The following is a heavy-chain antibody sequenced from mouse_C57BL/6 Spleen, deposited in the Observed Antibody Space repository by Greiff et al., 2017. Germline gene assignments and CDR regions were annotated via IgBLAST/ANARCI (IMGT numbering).Heavy chain of an antibody. J-gene: IGHJ1*03. V-gene: IGHV1-66*01. CDR2: IYPGSGNT. CDR3: ARDYGPYFDV. Sequence: QVQLKESGPELVKPGASVKISCKASGYSFTSYYIHWVKQRPGQGLEWIGWIYPGSGNTKYNEKFKGKATLTADTSSSTAYMQLSSLTSEDSAVYYCARDYGPYFDVWGTGTTLTVSS. D-gene: IGHD1-1*02. CDR1: GYSFTSYY.